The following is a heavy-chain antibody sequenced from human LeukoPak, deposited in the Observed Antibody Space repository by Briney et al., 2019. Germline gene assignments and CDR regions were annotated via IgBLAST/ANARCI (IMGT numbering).Heavy chain of an antibody. CDR2: ISGSGGST. J-gene: IGHJ4*02. CDR3: AKDYTDLVVVPAALLDS. D-gene: IGHD2-2*02. V-gene: IGHV3-23*01. CDR1: GFTFSSYA. Sequence: GGSLRLSCAASGFTFSSYAMSWVRQAPGKGLEWVSTISGSGGSTYYTDSVKGRFTISRDNSKNTLYLQMNSLRADDTAVYYCAKDYTDLVVVPAALLDSWGQGTLVTVSS.